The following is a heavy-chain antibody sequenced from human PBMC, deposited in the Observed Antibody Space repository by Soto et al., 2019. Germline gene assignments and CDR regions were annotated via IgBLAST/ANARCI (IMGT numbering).Heavy chain of an antibody. Sequence: SETLSLTCNVSVGSISNYDWNWIRQPPGKRLECIGYISDSGSTKYNPSLMSRVTISADMSKNQVSLKVKSVAAADPAIYYCARARLVGLTTWDYFEYWGQGTMVTLSS. CDR2: ISDSGST. D-gene: IGHD1-1*01. V-gene: IGHV4-59*01. J-gene: IGHJ4*02. CDR1: VGSISNYD. CDR3: ARARLVGLTTWDYFEY.